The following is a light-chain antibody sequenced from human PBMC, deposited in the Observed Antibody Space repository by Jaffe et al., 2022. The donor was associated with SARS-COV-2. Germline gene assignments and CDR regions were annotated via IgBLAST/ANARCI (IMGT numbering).Light chain of an antibody. CDR3: GSYTSSSTPYV. CDR1: DSDIGAYNY. Sequence: QSALTQPASVSGSPGQSITISCTGTDSDIGAYNYVSWYQHQPNKAPKLLIYDVSNRPSGVSNRFSGSKSGNTASLTISGLQAEDEADYYCGSYTSSSTPYVFGIGTKVTVL. J-gene: IGLJ1*01. CDR2: DVS. V-gene: IGLV2-14*03.